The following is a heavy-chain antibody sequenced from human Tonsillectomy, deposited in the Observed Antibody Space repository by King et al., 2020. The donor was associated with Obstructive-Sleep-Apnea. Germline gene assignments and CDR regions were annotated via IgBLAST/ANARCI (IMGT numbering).Heavy chain of an antibody. CDR2: VAYDGGDK. Sequence: VQLVESGGGVVQPGRSLRLSFVASGLTSSNNGMHWVRPAPGTGVEGVAVVAYDGGDKYYADSVKCRLTISRDNSKNTLYLQRNSLRTEDTAVYYCATDQKRYCSGGSCYSVDYWGQGTLVTVSS. V-gene: IGHV3-30*03. CDR3: ATDQKRYCSGGSCYSVDY. D-gene: IGHD2-15*01. J-gene: IGHJ4*02. CDR1: GLTSSNNG.